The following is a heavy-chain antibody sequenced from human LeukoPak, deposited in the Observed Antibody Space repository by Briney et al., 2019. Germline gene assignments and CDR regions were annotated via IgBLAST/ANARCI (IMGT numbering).Heavy chain of an antibody. CDR3: TRRAPTSYGHYLDS. CDR1: GDSISSYY. CDR2: IHTNGRT. D-gene: IGHD3-10*01. Sequence: SETLSLTCTVSGDSISSYYWSWIRQTPGKGLEWIGYIHTNGRTNYSPSLKSRVTMSVDSSKNQLSLMLSSVTAADTVVYYCTRRAPTSYGHYLDSWGQGTLVTVSS. V-gene: IGHV4-4*09. J-gene: IGHJ4*02.